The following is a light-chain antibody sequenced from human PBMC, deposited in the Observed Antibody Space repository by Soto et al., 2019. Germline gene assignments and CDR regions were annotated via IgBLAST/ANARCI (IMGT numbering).Light chain of an antibody. CDR2: SAS. J-gene: IGKJ4*01. CDR1: QRISTF. Sequence: DIQMTQSPSSLSAFVGDSVTITCHASQRISTFLNWYHQKPGKAPKLLIYSASYLQSGVPSNFSGSGSATDFTLSIVTLQPEDFETDFCQHSYRMPYTVGGGTKVEI. CDR3: QHSYRMPYT. V-gene: IGKV1-39*01.